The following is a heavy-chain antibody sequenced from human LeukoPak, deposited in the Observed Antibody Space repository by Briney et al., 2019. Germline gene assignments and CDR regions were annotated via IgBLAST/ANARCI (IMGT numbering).Heavy chain of an antibody. CDR3: AKRGVVVRVILVRFHKGAYYFDS. CDR2: ISDSGGRT. D-gene: IGHD3-10*01. Sequence: AGGSLRLSCAVSGITLSNYGMSWVRQAPGKGLEWVAGISDSGGRTNYADSVKGRFTISRDNPKNTLYLQMNSLRAEDTAVYFCAKRGVVVRVILVRFHKGAYYFDSWGQGALVTVSS. J-gene: IGHJ4*02. V-gene: IGHV3-23*01. CDR1: GITLSNYG.